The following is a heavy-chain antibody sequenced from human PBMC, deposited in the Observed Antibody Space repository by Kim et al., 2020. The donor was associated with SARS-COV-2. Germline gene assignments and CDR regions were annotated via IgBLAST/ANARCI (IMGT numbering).Heavy chain of an antibody. CDR1: EFTFDDFT. J-gene: IGHJ4*02. CDR3: AKDKGVYPTYFFDY. CDR2: INWDGGST. V-gene: IGHV3-43*01. Sequence: GGSLRLSCAASEFTFDDFTMHWVRQAPGKGLEWVSLINWDGGSTYYADSVKGRFTIFRDNSKNSLYLQMNSLRTEDTALYYCAKDKGVYPTYFFDYWGQGTLVTVSS.